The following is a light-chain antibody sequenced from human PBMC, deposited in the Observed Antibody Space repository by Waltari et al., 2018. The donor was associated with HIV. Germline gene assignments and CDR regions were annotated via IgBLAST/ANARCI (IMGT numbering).Light chain of an antibody. CDR1: RTILFSCDNRNY. CDR3: QQYFRIPPT. J-gene: IGKJ4*01. V-gene: IGKV4-1*01. CDR2: WAS. Sequence: SVMTQSPHSLPVSLGDVATLNCTSSRTILFSCDNRNYLAWYQQKPRQPPKLLIYWASTRESGVPDRFSGSGSGTDFTLTITRLQAEDVAVYHCQQYFRIPPTFGGGTKVEIK.